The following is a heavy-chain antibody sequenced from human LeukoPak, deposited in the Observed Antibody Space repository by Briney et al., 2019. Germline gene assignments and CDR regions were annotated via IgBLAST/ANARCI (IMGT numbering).Heavy chain of an antibody. Sequence: SQTLSLTCTVSGGSISSGSYYWRWIRQPAGKGLEWIGRIYTSGSTNYNPSLKSRVTISVDTSKNQFSLKLSSVTAADTAVYYCARGLGFDYWGQGTLVTVSS. V-gene: IGHV4-61*02. CDR1: GGSISSGSYY. J-gene: IGHJ4*02. CDR3: ARGLGFDY. D-gene: IGHD7-27*01. CDR2: IYTSGST.